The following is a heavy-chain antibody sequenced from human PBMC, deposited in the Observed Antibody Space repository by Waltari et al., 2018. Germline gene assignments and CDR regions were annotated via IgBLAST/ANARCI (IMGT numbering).Heavy chain of an antibody. J-gene: IGHJ2*01. CDR3: ARPSRIWYFDL. CDR1: GYSFTSYW. V-gene: IGHV5-51*01. CDR2: IYPCDSDT. Sequence: EVQLVQSGAEVKKPGESLKISCKGSGYSFTSYWIGWGRQMPGKGLEWMGIIYPCDSDTRYSPSFQGKVTISADNSISTAYLQWSSLKSSDTAMYYCARPSRIWYFDLWGRGTLVTVSS.